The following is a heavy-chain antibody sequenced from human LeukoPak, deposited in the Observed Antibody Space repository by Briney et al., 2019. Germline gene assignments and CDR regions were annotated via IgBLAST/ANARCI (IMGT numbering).Heavy chain of an antibody. D-gene: IGHD6-19*01. CDR3: ARDDSTGGSGWYSHYYYALDV. CDR2: ISSSSSSI. Sequence: PGGSLRLSCAASGFTFSSYSMNWVRQAPGKGLEWVSYISSSSSSIYYADSVKGRFTISRDNAKNSLYLQMNSLRDEDTAVYYCARDDSTGGSGWYSHYYYALDVWGQGTTVTVSS. V-gene: IGHV3-48*02. CDR1: GFTFSSYS. J-gene: IGHJ6*02.